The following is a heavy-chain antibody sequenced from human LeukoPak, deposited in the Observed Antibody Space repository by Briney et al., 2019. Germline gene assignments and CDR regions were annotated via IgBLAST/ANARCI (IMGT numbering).Heavy chain of an antibody. D-gene: IGHD3-16*02. CDR1: GGSISSSSYY. Sequence: SETLSLTCTVSGGSISSSSYYWGWIRQPPGKGLEWIGSIYYSGSTYYNPSLKSRVTIYVDTSKNQFSLKLSSVTAADTAVFYCARTTPGAVIAIDYWGQGTLVTVSS. CDR3: ARTTPGAVIAIDY. CDR2: IYYSGST. J-gene: IGHJ4*02. V-gene: IGHV4-39*01.